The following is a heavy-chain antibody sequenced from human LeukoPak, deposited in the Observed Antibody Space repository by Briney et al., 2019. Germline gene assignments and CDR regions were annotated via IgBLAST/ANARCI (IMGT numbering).Heavy chain of an antibody. CDR1: GFTFSSYS. CDR3: ARRQLVRSDYYGTDV. D-gene: IGHD6-6*01. Sequence: GGSLRLSCAASGFTFSSYSMNWVRQAPGKGLEWVSCISSSSSYIYYADSVKGRFTISRDNAKNSLYLQMNSLRAEDTAVYYCARRQLVRSDYYGTDVWGQGTTVTVSS. CDR2: ISSSSSYI. J-gene: IGHJ6*02. V-gene: IGHV3-21*01.